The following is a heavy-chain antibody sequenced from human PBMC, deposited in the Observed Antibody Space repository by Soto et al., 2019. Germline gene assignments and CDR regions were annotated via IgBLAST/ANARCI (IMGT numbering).Heavy chain of an antibody. V-gene: IGHV1-69*01. CDR1: GGTFSSYA. Sequence: QVQLVQSGAEVKKPGSSVKVSCKASGGTFSSYAISWVRQAPGQGLEWMGGIIPILGAAIHAQRSQGRVTITADESTSTAYMELSSLRSEDTAVYYCARGGWKDQYYYGMEVWGQGTTVTVSS. J-gene: IGHJ6*02. CDR2: IIPILGAA. CDR3: ARGGWKDQYYYGMEV. D-gene: IGHD1-1*01.